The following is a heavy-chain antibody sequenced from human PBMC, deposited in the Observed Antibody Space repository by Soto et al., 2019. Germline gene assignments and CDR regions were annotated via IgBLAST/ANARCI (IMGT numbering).Heavy chain of an antibody. V-gene: IGHV1-69*01. CDR2: IIPISDTT. Sequence: QVQLVQSGAEVKKPGSSVKVSCKASGGTFSSYAISWVRQAPGQGLEWMGGIIPISDTTNYAQKFQGRVTITADESTSTAYMELSSLRSADTAVYSCARSQGSSTSLELYDYYYYGMDVWGQGTTVTVSS. CDR3: ARSQGSSTSLELYDYYYYGMDV. J-gene: IGHJ6*02. D-gene: IGHD2-2*01. CDR1: GGTFSSYA.